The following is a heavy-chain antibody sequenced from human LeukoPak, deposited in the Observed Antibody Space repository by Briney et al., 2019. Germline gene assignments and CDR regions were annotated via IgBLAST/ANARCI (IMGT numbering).Heavy chain of an antibody. Sequence: ASVKVSCKASGYTFTGYYMHWVRQAPGQGLEWMGWINPNSGGTNYAQKFQGRGTMTRDTSISTAYMELSRLRSDDTAVYYCARGREVEEWLFPTDYYYYMDVWGKGTTVTVSS. CDR2: INPNSGGT. V-gene: IGHV1-2*02. D-gene: IGHD3-3*01. CDR3: ARGREVEEWLFPTDYYYYMDV. CDR1: GYTFTGYY. J-gene: IGHJ6*03.